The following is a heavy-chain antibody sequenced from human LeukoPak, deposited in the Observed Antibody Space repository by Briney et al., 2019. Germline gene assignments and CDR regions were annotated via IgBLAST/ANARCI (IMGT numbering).Heavy chain of an antibody. V-gene: IGHV3-9*01. Sequence: GGSLRLSCAASGFTFDDYDMHWVRQAPGKGLEWVSGISWNSGSIGYADSVKGRFTISRDNAKNSLYLQMNSLRAEDTAVYYCARDRGDCSGGSCYDDYWGQGTLVTVSS. CDR3: ARDRGDCSGGSCYDDY. D-gene: IGHD2-15*01. J-gene: IGHJ4*02. CDR1: GFTFDDYD. CDR2: ISWNSGSI.